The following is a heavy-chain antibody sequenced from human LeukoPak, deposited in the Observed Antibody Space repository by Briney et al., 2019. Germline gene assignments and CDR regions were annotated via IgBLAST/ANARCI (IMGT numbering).Heavy chain of an antibody. CDR2: ISYDGSNK. Sequence: GGSLGLSCAASGFTFSSYGMHWVRQAPGKGLEWVAVISYDGSNKYYADSVKGRFTISRDNSKNTLYLQMNSLRAEDTAVYYCAKDSSSWYDLDYWGQGTLVTVSS. V-gene: IGHV3-30*18. J-gene: IGHJ4*02. D-gene: IGHD6-13*01. CDR1: GFTFSSYG. CDR3: AKDSSSWYDLDY.